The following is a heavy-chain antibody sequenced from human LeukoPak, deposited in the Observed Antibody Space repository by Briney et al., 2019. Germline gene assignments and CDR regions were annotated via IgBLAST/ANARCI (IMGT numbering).Heavy chain of an antibody. V-gene: IGHV4-61*01. D-gene: IGHD2-21*02. CDR3: ARDGCGGDCNR. Sequence: PSETLSLTCTVSGGSVSSGSYYWSWIRQPPGKGLEWIGYIYYSGSTNYNPSLKSRVTISVDTSKNQFSLRLSSVTAADTAVYYCARDGCGGDCNRWGQGTLVTVSS. CDR1: GGSVSSGSYY. CDR2: IYYSGST. J-gene: IGHJ5*02.